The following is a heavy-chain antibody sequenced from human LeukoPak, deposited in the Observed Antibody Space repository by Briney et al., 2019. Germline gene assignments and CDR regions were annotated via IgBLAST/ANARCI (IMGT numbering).Heavy chain of an antibody. V-gene: IGHV3-7*01. CDR3: ARDANYYDSRGENYFNC. CDR1: GCAFSSYW. Sequence: PGGSLRLSCAASGCAFSSYWMSSGRQAPGKVLEWVANIKGDGRDTYYVESVEGRFTISRDNAKNSLYLQLNSQRAEDTAVYYCARDANYYDSRGENYFNCWGQGTVVTVSS. J-gene: IGHJ4*02. CDR2: IKGDGRDT. D-gene: IGHD3-22*01.